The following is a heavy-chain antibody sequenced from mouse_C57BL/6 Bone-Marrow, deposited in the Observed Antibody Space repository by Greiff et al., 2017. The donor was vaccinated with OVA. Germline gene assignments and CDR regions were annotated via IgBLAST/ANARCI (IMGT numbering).Heavy chain of an antibody. V-gene: IGHV1-59*01. CDR3: EREDYYGSRDAMDY. CDR1: GYTFTSYW. D-gene: IGHD1-1*01. Sequence: QVQLQQPGAELVRPGTSVKLSCKASGYTFTSYWMHWVKQRPGQGLEWIGVIDPSDSYTNYNQKFKGKATLTVDTSSSTAYMQLSSLTSEDSAVYYCEREDYYGSRDAMDYWGQGTSVTVSS. J-gene: IGHJ4*01. CDR2: IDPSDSYT.